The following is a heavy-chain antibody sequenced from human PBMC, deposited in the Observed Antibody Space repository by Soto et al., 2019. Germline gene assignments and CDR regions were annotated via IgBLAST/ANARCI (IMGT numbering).Heavy chain of an antibody. CDR1: GGTFSSYA. Sequence: ASVKVSCKASGGTFSSYAISWVRQAPGQGLEWMGGIIPIFGTANYAQKFQGRVTITADESTSTAYMELSSLRSEDTAVYYCASRMSYGPTEPLPSHYSGQAPLVTLSS. CDR2: IIPIFGTA. V-gene: IGHV1-69*13. J-gene: IGHJ4*02. D-gene: IGHD4-17*01. CDR3: ASRMSYGPTEPLPSHY.